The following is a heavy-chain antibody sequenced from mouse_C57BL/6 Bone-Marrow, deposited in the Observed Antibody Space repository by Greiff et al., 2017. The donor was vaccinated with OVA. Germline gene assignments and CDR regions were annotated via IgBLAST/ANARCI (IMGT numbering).Heavy chain of an antibody. D-gene: IGHD2-14*01. CDR2: IYPGSGST. J-gene: IGHJ3*01. Sequence: QVQLQQPGAELVKPGASVKMSCKASGYTFTSYWITWVKQRPGQGLEWIGDIYPGSGSTNYNEKFKSKATLTVDTSSSTAYMQLSRVTSEESAVYDCARLKYRSWYGYWGQGTLVTVS. CDR3: ARLKYRSWYGY. V-gene: IGHV1-55*01. CDR1: GYTFTSYW.